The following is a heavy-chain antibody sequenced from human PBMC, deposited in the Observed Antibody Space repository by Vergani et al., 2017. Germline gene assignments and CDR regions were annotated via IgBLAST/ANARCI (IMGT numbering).Heavy chain of an antibody. V-gene: IGHV3-30*02. CDR1: GFTFSNYG. Sequence: QVQLVESGGGVVQPGGSLRLSCAASGFTFSNYGIHWVRQAPGKGLEWVAFIQYDESNRYYADSVKGRFTISRDNSKNTLYLQMNSLRAEDTAVYYCAKDPPLRAFDIWGKGQWSPSLQ. J-gene: IGHJ3*02. CDR2: IQYDESNR. CDR3: AKDPPLRAFDI.